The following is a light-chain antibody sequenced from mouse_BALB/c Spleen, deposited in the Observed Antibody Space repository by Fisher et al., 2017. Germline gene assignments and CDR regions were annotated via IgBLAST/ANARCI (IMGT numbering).Light chain of an antibody. CDR1: SSVSY. J-gene: IGKJ5*01. V-gene: IGKV4-59*01. Sequence: IVMTQTTAIMSASPGEKVTMTYSASSSVSYMHWYQQKSGTSPKRWIYDTSKLASGVPARFSGSGSGTSYSLTISSMEAEDAATYYCQQYHSYPLTFGAGTKLELK. CDR3: QQYHSYPLT. CDR2: DTS.